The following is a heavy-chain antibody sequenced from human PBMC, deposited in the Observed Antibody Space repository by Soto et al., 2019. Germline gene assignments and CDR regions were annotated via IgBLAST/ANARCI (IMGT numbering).Heavy chain of an antibody. Sequence: SETLSLTCTVSGGSLSTYYWSWIRQPPRKGLEWIGYIYDSGSTIYNPALKSRVTISVDTSKNQFSLKLSSVTAADTAVYYCARHLIGYCSTTTRFGPIDYWGQGALVTVSS. CDR3: ARHLIGYCSTTTRFGPIDY. CDR2: IYDSGST. CDR1: GGSLSTYY. J-gene: IGHJ4*02. D-gene: IGHD2-2*01. V-gene: IGHV4-59*08.